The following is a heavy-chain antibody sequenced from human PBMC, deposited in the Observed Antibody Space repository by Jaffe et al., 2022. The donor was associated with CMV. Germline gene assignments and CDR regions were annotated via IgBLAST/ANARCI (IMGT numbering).Heavy chain of an antibody. CDR3: AREVGLPYSSGWSEYYMDV. V-gene: IGHV3-11*06. D-gene: IGHD6-19*01. CDR2: ISSSSSYT. J-gene: IGHJ6*03. CDR1: GFTFSDYY. Sequence: QVQLVESGGGLVKPGGSLRLSCAASGFTFSDYYMSWIRQAPGKGLEWVSYISSSSSYTNYADSVKGRFTISRDNAKNSLYLQMNSLRAEDTAVYYCAREVGLPYSSGWSEYYMDVWGKGTTVTVSS.